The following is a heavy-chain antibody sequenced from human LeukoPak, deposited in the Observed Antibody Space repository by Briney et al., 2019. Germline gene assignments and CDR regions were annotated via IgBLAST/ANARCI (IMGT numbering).Heavy chain of an antibody. Sequence: GESLKISCKGSGYSFTSYWIGWVRQMPGKGLEWLGISYPGESDTRYSPSFQGQVTISADKSISTAYLQWSSLKASDTAMYYCARHAIAADWWTDQDKWYFDLWGRGTLVTVSS. CDR2: SYPGESDT. J-gene: IGHJ2*01. V-gene: IGHV5-51*01. CDR3: ARHAIAADWWTDQDKWYFDL. CDR1: GYSFTSYW. D-gene: IGHD6-25*01.